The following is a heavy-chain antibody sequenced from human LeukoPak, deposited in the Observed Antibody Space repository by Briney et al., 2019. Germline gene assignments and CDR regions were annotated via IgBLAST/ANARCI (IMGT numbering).Heavy chain of an antibody. CDR1: GGXFSSYA. Sequence: ASVKVSCKASGGXFSSYAISWVRQAPGQGHEWMGGIIPIFGTANYAQKFQGRVTITADESTSTAYMELSSLRSEDTAVYYCARLIAVAGTTGTDYWGQGTLVTVSS. V-gene: IGHV1-69*13. CDR2: IIPIFGTA. CDR3: ARLIAVAGTTGTDY. J-gene: IGHJ4*02. D-gene: IGHD6-19*01.